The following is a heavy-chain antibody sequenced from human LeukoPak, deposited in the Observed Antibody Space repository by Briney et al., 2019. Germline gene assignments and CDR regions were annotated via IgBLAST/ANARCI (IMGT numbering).Heavy chain of an antibody. CDR1: GYTFTSYG. J-gene: IGHJ4*02. CDR3: AILSDYYDSSGYPFDY. V-gene: IGHV1-18*01. CDR2: ISAYNGNT. D-gene: IGHD3-22*01. Sequence: GASVKVSCKGSGYTFTSYGISWVRQAPGQGLEWMGWISAYNGNTNYAQKLQGRVTMTTDTSTSTAYMELRSLRSDDTAVYYCAILSDYYDSSGYPFDYWGQGTLVTVSS.